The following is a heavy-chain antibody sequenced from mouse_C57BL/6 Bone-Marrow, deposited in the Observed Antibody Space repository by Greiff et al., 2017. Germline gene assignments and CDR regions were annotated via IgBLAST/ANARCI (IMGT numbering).Heavy chain of an antibody. CDR2: INPSTGGT. CDR3: ARGIYYGYAWFAY. CDR1: GYSFPGYY. Sequence: VQLQQSGPELVKPGASVKISCKASGYSFPGYYMNWVKQSPEKSLEWIGEINPSTGGTTYNQKFKAKATLTVDKSSSTAYMQLKSLTSEDSAVYYCARGIYYGYAWFAYWGQGTLVTVSA. D-gene: IGHD2-2*01. J-gene: IGHJ3*01. V-gene: IGHV1-42*01.